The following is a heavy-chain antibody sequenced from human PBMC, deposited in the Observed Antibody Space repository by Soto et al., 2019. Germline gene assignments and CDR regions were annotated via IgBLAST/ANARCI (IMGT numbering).Heavy chain of an antibody. J-gene: IGHJ3*02. Sequence: SETLSLTCVVYGGSLTGYYWSWIRQPPGRGLEWIGEINPTGSPKYNPSLMSRVTISVDTSKNQFSMKLSSVTAADTAVFYCARSGEQWLVDAFDIWGQGTMVTVSS. V-gene: IGHV4-34*01. D-gene: IGHD6-19*01. CDR2: INPTGSP. CDR1: GGSLTGYY. CDR3: ARSGEQWLVDAFDI.